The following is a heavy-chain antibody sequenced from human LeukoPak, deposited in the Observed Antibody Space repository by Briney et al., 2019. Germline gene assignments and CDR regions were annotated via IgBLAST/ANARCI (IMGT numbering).Heavy chain of an antibody. CDR2: IYYSGST. CDR3: ASLPYYYDSSGYYGDAFDI. CDR1: GGSISSGGYY. V-gene: IGHV4-31*03. Sequence: NPSETLSLTCSVSGGSISSGGYYWSWIRQHPGKGLEWIGYIYYSGSTYYNPSLKSRVTISVDTSKNQFSLKLSSVTAADTAVYYCASLPYYYDSSGYYGDAFDIWGQGTMVTVSS. D-gene: IGHD3-22*01. J-gene: IGHJ3*02.